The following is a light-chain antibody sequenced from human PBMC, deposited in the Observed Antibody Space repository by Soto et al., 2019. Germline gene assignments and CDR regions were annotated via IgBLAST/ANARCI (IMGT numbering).Light chain of an antibody. J-gene: IGKJ1*01. CDR2: GAS. Sequence: LVSEAAATLSMSPGERATLSCMASQSVRSNLAWYQQKPGQAPRLLIYGASTRATGIPARFSGSGSGTDFTLTISSLQSEDFALYYCQQYGSSPWTFGQGTKVDI. CDR1: QSVRSN. CDR3: QQYGSSPWT. V-gene: IGKV3-15*01.